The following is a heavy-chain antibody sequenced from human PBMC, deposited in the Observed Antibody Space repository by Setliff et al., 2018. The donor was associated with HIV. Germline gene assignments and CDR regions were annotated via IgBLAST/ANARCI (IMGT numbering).Heavy chain of an antibody. D-gene: IGHD1-26*01. CDR3: ARTRAPYFFDF. CDR1: GASIRGHY. CDR2: IYYSGNT. Sequence: SETLSLTCSVSGASIRGHYWSWIRQSPGKGLEWIGNIYYSGNTNYNPSFKSRVTISVDTSKNQFSLQLNSVTAADTAVYFCARTRAPYFFDFWGQGAQVTVSS. J-gene: IGHJ4*02. V-gene: IGHV4-59*11.